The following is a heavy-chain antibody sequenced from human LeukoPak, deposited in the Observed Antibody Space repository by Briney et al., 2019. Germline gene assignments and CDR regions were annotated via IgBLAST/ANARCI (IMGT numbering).Heavy chain of an antibody. CDR3: ARATRYYCSSTSCPIDY. CDR2: IWYDGSNK. D-gene: IGHD2-2*01. V-gene: IGHV3-33*01. J-gene: IGHJ4*02. Sequence: GGSPRLSCAASGFTFSSYGMNWVRQAPGKGLEWVAVIWYDGSNKYYADSVKGRFTISRDNSKNTLYLQMNSLRAEDTAVYYCARATRYYCSSTSCPIDYWGQGTLVTVSS. CDR1: GFTFSSYG.